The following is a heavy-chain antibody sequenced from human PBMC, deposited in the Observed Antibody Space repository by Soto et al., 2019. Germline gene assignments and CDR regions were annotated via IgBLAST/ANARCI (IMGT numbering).Heavy chain of an antibody. D-gene: IGHD3-3*01. CDR1: GFTFSSYA. CDR2: ISGSGGST. J-gene: IGHJ4*02. V-gene: IGHV3-23*01. Sequence: PGGSLRLSCAASGFTFSSYAMSWVRQAPGKGLEWVSAISGSGGSTYYADSVKGRFTISRDNSKNTLYLQMNSLRAEDTAVYYCAKTPSITIFGVVIMGLDYWGQGTLVTVS. CDR3: AKTPSITIFGVVIMGLDY.